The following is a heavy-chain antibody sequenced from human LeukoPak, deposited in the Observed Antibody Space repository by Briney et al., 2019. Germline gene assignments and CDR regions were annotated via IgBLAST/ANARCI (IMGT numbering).Heavy chain of an antibody. Sequence: PGGSLRLSCAASGFTFSSYEMNWVRQAPGKGLEWVANIKQDGTEKYYVDSVKGRFTISRDNAENSLYLQMNSLRAEDTAVYYCTRDQNYMAVWGKGTTVTVSS. CDR2: IKQDGTEK. CDR3: TRDQNYMAV. J-gene: IGHJ6*03. CDR1: GFTFSSYE. V-gene: IGHV3-7*01.